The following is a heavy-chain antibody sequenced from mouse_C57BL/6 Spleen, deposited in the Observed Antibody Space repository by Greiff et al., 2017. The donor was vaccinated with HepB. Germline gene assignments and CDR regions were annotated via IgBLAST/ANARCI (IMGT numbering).Heavy chain of an antibody. D-gene: IGHD1-1*01. Sequence: VQLQQSGPELVKPGASVKISCKASGYSFTSYYIHWVKQRPGQGLEWIGWIYPGSGNTKYNEKFKGKATLTADTSSSTAYMQLSSLTSEDSAVYYCARSDGRSPPFAYWGQGTLVTVSA. CDR3: ARSDGRSPPFAY. CDR1: GYSFTSYY. CDR2: IYPGSGNT. V-gene: IGHV1-66*01. J-gene: IGHJ3*01.